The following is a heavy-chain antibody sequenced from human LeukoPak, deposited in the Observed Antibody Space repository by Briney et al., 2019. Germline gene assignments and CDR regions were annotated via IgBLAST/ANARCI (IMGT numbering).Heavy chain of an antibody. D-gene: IGHD5-24*01. J-gene: IGHJ4*02. CDR2: IYYSGSSGST. Sequence: KPSETLSLTCTVSGGSISSYYWSWIRQPPGKGLEWIGYIYYSGSSGSTNYNPSLRSRVTTSADTSKNQFSLKMTSVTAADTAVYYCAGGGDGYQTRFDYWGQGTLLTVSS. CDR3: AGGGDGYQTRFDY. V-gene: IGHV4-59*01. CDR1: GGSISSYY.